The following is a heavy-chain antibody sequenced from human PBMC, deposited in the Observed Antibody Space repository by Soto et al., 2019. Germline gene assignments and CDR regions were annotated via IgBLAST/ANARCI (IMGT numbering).Heavy chain of an antibody. D-gene: IGHD3-22*01. CDR3: ANENIYYNDGSGYYPLGH. V-gene: IGHV1-18*04. CDR2: ISAHNGDT. CDR1: GYSFATYG. Sequence: SVKVSCKASGYSFATYGFSWVRQAPGQGLECVGWISAHNGDTHYSQKFQGRVTLTTDTSTNTGYMELRSLTSDDTAVYFFANENIYYNDGSGYYPLGHWGQGTLVTVSS. J-gene: IGHJ4*02.